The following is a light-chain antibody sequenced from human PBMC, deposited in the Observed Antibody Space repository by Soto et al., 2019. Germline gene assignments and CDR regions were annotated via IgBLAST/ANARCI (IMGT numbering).Light chain of an antibody. CDR3: QKYNSAPYT. V-gene: IGKV1-27*01. J-gene: IGKJ2*01. CDR2: AAS. CDR1: QGISNY. Sequence: DIPMTQSPSSLSASVGDRVTITCRASQGISNYLAWYQQKPGKVPKLLIYAASTLQSGVPSRFSGSGSGTDFTLTISSLHPEDVATYYFQKYNSAPYTFGQGTKLEIK.